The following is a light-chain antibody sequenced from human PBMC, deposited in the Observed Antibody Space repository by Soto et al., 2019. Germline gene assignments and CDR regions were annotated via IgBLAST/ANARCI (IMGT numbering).Light chain of an antibody. CDR1: QSVSTY. CDR2: DAS. Sequence: EIVLTQSPATLSLSPGERATLSCRASQSVSTYLAWYQQKLGQAPRLLIYDASKRASGIPARFSSSGSRTVFTLTFLRPEPEDLPVYYGQQSRNLPPPFGGGTKAEIQ. J-gene: IGKJ4*01. CDR3: QQSRNLPPP. V-gene: IGKV3-11*01.